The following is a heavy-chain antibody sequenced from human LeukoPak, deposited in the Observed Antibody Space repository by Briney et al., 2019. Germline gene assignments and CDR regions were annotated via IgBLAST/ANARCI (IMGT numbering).Heavy chain of an antibody. CDR2: INPSGGST. J-gene: IGHJ3*02. CDR3: ARNYDFWSGLYAFDI. D-gene: IGHD3-3*01. Sequence: GASVKVSCKASGYTFTSYYMHWVRQAPGQGLEWMGIINPSGGSTSYAQKFQGRVTMTRDMSTSTAYMELSRLRSDDTAVYYCARNYDFWSGLYAFDIWGQGTMVTVSS. V-gene: IGHV1-46*01. CDR1: GYTFTSYY.